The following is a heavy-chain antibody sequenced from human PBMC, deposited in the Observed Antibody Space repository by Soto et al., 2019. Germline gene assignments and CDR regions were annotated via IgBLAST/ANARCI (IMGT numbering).Heavy chain of an antibody. CDR3: AKNRGDDSSGYYYSVDY. CDR2: ISGSGSIT. Sequence: EVQLLESGGGLVQPGGSLRLSCAASGFTFSSYAMTWVRKDPGKGLEWAPVISGSGSITYFADSVKGRFTISRDNSKNTLYLQMDNLRAEDTAVYYCAKNRGDDSSGYYYSVDYWGQGTLVTVSS. D-gene: IGHD3-22*01. V-gene: IGHV3-23*01. J-gene: IGHJ4*02. CDR1: GFTFSSYA.